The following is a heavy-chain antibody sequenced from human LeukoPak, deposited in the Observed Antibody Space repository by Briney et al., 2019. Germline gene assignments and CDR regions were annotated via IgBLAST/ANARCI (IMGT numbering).Heavy chain of an antibody. CDR2: ISSSGSAI. Sequence: LPGGSLRLSCAASGFTLSSYEMNWVRQAPGKGVEWVSYISSSGSAIYYADSVKGRFTSSRDNAKDSLYVQMNSLRAEDTAVYYSARGYPSVGYYDSSAYPYFFDYWGQGTLVTVSS. CDR3: ARGYPSVGYYDSSAYPYFFDY. V-gene: IGHV3-48*03. J-gene: IGHJ4*02. CDR1: GFTLSSYE. D-gene: IGHD3-22*01.